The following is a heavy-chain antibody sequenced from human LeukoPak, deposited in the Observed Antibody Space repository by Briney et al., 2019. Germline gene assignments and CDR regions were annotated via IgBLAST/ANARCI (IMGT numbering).Heavy chain of an antibody. CDR3: ARVSCSSTSCPRRDALDV. V-gene: IGHV4-59*01. Sequence: SETLSLTCTVSGGSLSYYYGSWIRQPPGKGLEWIGYIYYSGSTNYNPSLKSRVTISVDTSKNQFSLNLTSVTTADTAVYYCARVSCSSTSCPRRDALDVWGQGTMVTVSS. CDR1: GGSLSYYY. D-gene: IGHD2-2*01. CDR2: IYYSGST. J-gene: IGHJ3*01.